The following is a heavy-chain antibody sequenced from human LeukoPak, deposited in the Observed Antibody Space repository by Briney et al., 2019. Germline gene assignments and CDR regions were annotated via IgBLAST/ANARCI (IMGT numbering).Heavy chain of an antibody. CDR3: ARDAF. CDR1: GISIGSHY. V-gene: IGHV4-59*11. Sequence: SETLSLICNVSGISIGSHYWSWFRQSPGRGLEWIGCVYNRGPTTYHPSLTSRVSLSVDPSANQYSLKITSVTAADTAIYYCARDAFWGQGILVTVSS. CDR2: VYNRGPT. J-gene: IGHJ4*02.